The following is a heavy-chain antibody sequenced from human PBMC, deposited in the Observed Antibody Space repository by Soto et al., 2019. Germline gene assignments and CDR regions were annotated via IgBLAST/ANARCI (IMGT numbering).Heavy chain of an antibody. CDR1: GGSISSGGYS. CDR2: IYHSGST. CDR3: ARAVGGYDIYFDY. D-gene: IGHD5-12*01. J-gene: IGHJ4*02. V-gene: IGHV4-30-2*01. Sequence: PSETLSLTCAVSGGSISSGGYSWSWIRQPPGKGLEWIGYIYHSGSTYYNPSLKSRVTISVDRSKNQFSLKLSSVTAADTAVYYCARAVGGYDIYFDYWGQGTLVTVSS.